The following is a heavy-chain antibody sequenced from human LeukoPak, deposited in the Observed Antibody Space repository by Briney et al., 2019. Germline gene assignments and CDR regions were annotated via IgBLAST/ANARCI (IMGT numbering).Heavy chain of an antibody. Sequence: PSETLSLTCIVSGGSISNNNYYWGWIRQPPGKGLELIGSIYYSGSTYYNPALKSRVTISVDTSENQFSLNLSSVTAADTAVYYCARQYYYGSGPSRPFDYWGQGTLVTVSS. CDR3: ARQYYYGSGPSRPFDY. CDR1: GGSISNNNYY. D-gene: IGHD3-10*01. CDR2: IYYSGST. V-gene: IGHV4-39*01. J-gene: IGHJ4*02.